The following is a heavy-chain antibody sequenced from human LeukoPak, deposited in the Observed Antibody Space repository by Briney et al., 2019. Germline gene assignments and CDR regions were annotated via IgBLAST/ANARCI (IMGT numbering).Heavy chain of an antibody. CDR2: IWYDESNK. Sequence: GRSLRLSCAASGFSSYGMHWVRQAPGKGLEWVAVIWYDESNKYYADSVKGRFTISRDNSRNTLYLQMNSLRAEDTAVYYCARQSGSNALGAFDIWGQGTMVTVSS. D-gene: IGHD1-26*01. CDR1: GFSSYG. J-gene: IGHJ3*02. CDR3: ARQSGSNALGAFDI. V-gene: IGHV3-33*01.